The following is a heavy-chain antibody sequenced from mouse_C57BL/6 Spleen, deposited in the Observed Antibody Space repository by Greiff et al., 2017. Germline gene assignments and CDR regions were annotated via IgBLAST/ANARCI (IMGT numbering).Heavy chain of an antibody. J-gene: IGHJ2*01. Sequence: QVQLKESGPGLVAPSQSLSITCTVSGFSFTSYAISWVRQPPGKGLEWLGVIWTGGGTNYNSALKSRLSISKDNSKSQVFLKMTSLQTDDTARYYCARTNYYGSSLYYFDYWGQGTTLTFSS. D-gene: IGHD1-1*01. CDR1: GFSFTSYA. CDR3: ARTNYYGSSLYYFDY. CDR2: IWTGGGT. V-gene: IGHV2-9-1*01.